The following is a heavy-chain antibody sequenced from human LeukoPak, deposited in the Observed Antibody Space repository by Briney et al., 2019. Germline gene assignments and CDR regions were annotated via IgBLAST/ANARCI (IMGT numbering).Heavy chain of an antibody. CDR2: VIPTNGRA. Sequence: PGESLKISCKASGGTFSNYAISWVRQAPGQGLEWMGGVIPTNGRATYAQKFQDKVTITADEATSVAFMELSGLRFEDTAIYYCARVARWTTADWFDPWGQGTLVTVSP. V-gene: IGHV1-69*01. CDR3: ARVARWTTADWFDP. J-gene: IGHJ5*02. D-gene: IGHD1-1*01. CDR1: GGTFSNYA.